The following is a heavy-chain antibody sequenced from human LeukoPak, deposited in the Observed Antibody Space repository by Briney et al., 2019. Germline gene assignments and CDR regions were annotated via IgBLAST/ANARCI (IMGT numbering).Heavy chain of an antibody. Sequence: GGSLRLSCAGSGFTFSYDGLSWVRQAPGKGLEWVSSITGSGAATYYADSTKGRFTISRDNSKNTLYLQMNSLRVEDTAVYYCAKGPWLAYPYYFDYWGQGTLVTASS. J-gene: IGHJ4*02. CDR3: AKGPWLAYPYYFDY. D-gene: IGHD6-19*01. CDR1: GFTFSYDG. V-gene: IGHV3-23*01. CDR2: ITGSGAAT.